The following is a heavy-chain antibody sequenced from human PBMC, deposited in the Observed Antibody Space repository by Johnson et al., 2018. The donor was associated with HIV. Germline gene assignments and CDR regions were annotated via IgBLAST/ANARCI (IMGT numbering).Heavy chain of an antibody. CDR2: IRYDGTNK. V-gene: IGHV3-30*02. J-gene: IGHJ3*02. CDR3: AKDPDDSSGYRRDAFDI. Sequence: QMQLVESGGGVVQPGRSLRLSCAASGFTFSSYGMHWVRQAPGKGLEWVAFIRYDGTNKYYADSVKGRFTISRDNSKNTLYLQMNSLRAEDTAVYYCAKDPDDSSGYRRDAFDIWGQGTMVTVSS. D-gene: IGHD3-22*01. CDR1: GFTFSSYG.